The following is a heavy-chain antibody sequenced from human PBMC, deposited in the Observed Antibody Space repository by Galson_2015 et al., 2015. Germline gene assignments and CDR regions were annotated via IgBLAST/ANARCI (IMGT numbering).Heavy chain of an antibody. J-gene: IGHJ4*02. CDR3: ARDSPYSGSYYGPTILSYYFDY. D-gene: IGHD1-26*01. CDR1: GFTFSSYG. CDR2: ISYDGSNK. V-gene: IGHV3-30*03. Sequence: SLRLSCAASGFTFSSYGMHWVRQAPGKGLEWVAVISYDGSNKYYADSVKGRFTISRDNSKNTLYLQMNSLRAEDTAVYYCARDSPYSGSYYGPTILSYYFDYWGQGTLVTVSS.